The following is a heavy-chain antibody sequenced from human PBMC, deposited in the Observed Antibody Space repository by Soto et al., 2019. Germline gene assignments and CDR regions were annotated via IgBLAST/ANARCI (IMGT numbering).Heavy chain of an antibody. V-gene: IGHV3-21*01. Sequence: AGSLRLSCAASGFSFSGYNMNWVRQAPGKGLEWVSSISGDSNYIYYADSVQGRFTISRDNAKNSVYLQMNSLRAEDTAVYYCARVVYFDRSAYGLWGQGTMATVSS. D-gene: IGHD3-22*01. CDR1: GFSFSGYN. J-gene: IGHJ3*01. CDR2: ISGDSNYI. CDR3: ARVVYFDRSAYGL.